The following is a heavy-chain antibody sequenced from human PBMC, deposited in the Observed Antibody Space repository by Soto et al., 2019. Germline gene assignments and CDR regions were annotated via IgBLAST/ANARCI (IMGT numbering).Heavy chain of an antibody. V-gene: IGHV3-23*01. J-gene: IGHJ6*03. Sequence: SGGSLRLSCAASGFTFSSYAMSWVRQAPGKGLEWVSAISGSGGSTYYADSVKGRFTISRDNSKNTLYLQMNSLRAEDTAVYYCARRYYYYYYYMDVWGKGTTVTVSS. CDR3: ARRYYYYYYYMDV. CDR1: GFTFSSYA. CDR2: ISGSGGST.